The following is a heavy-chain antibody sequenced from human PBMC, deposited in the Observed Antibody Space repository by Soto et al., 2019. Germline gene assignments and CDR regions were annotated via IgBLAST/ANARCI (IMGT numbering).Heavy chain of an antibody. D-gene: IGHD2-21*01. V-gene: IGHV1-69*01. CDR1: GLTFSNYA. J-gene: IGHJ6*02. CDR3: PCRIVVMRDGMDV. Sequence: QGQLVQSGAEVKNPGSSVNVSCKASGLTFSNYAVSWVRQAPGQGPEWMGGIVHLYGTTNYAQGFQGRLTIAADESTSTTYMELSSLTFDDTAVYYCPCRIVVMRDGMDVWGRGTTVTVSS. CDR2: IVHLYGTT.